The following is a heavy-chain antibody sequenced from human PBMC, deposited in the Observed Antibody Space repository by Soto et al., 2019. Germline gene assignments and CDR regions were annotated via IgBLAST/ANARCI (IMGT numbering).Heavy chain of an antibody. D-gene: IGHD3-22*01. CDR2: ISGSGGST. J-gene: IGHJ4*02. Sequence: GGSLRLSCAASGFTFSSYAMSWVRQAPGKGLEWVSAISGSGGSTYYADSVKGRFAISRDNSKNTLYLQMNSLRAEDTAVYYCAKLPDYYDSSGYYSPYYFDYWGQGTLVTVSS. V-gene: IGHV3-23*01. CDR1: GFTFSSYA. CDR3: AKLPDYYDSSGYYSPYYFDY.